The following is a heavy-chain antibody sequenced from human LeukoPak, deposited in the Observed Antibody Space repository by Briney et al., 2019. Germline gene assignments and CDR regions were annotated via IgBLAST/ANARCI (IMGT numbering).Heavy chain of an antibody. V-gene: IGHV4-31*03. D-gene: IGHD6-19*01. J-gene: IGHJ4*02. CDR3: AREHTSGYFDC. CDR1: GGSISRAGYY. Sequence: SQTLSLTCTVSGGSISRAGYYWSWIRQHPGKGLEWIGYIYYSGSTYYNPSLKSRVTISADTSKNQFSLKLSSVTAADTAVYYCAREHTSGYFDCWGQGTLVTVSS. CDR2: IYYSGST.